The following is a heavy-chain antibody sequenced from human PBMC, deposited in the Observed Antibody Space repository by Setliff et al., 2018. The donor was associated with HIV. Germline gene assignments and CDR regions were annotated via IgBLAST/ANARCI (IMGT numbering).Heavy chain of an antibody. D-gene: IGHD5-12*01. Sequence: ASVKVSCKASGYTFTSYYMHWVRQAPGQGLEWMGIINPSGGSTSYAQKFQGRVTMTRDTSTTTVYLQMNSLRVDDTAVYYCAPVRDGYNYFFDYWGQGTLVTVSS. J-gene: IGHJ4*02. CDR1: GYTFTSYY. V-gene: IGHV1-46*01. CDR3: APVRDGYNYFFDY. CDR2: INPSGGST.